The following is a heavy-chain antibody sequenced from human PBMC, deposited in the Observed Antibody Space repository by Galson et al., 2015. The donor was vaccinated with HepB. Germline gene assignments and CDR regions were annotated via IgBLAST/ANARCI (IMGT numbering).Heavy chain of an antibody. CDR3: ARWGSGLIFDY. D-gene: IGHD3-16*01. V-gene: IGHV5-51*03. CDR2: INAGDSDR. Sequence: QSGAEVKKPGESLKISCKGSGYSFTNYWFGWVRQMPGKGLEWMGIINAGDSDRRHSPSFQGQVTMSVDKSISTAYLQWSSLKASDTAIYYCARWGSGLIFDYWGQGTLVTVSS. J-gene: IGHJ4*02. CDR1: GYSFTNYW.